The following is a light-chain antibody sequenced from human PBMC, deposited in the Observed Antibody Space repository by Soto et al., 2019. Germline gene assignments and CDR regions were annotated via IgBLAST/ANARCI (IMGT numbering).Light chain of an antibody. CDR3: CSFVGVTNDV. CDR1: GNAVSYQL. Sequence: QSVLTQPASVSRSPGQSITISCSGNAVSYQLVSWYQQQPGKAPKLILYNVTRRPSGVSNRFSGFKSGTTASLKITGLQAEDEADYYCCSFVGVTNDVFGNGTKLTVL. J-gene: IGLJ1*01. V-gene: IGLV2-23*02. CDR2: NVT.